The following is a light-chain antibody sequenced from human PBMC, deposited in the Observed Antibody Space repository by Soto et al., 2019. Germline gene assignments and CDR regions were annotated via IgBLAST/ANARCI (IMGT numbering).Light chain of an antibody. Sequence: EIVMTQSPATLSVSPGDRATLSCRASQSVSSNLAWYQQKPGQAPWLLIFAASTRATGVPARFSGSGSGTYFTLTISSLQSEDFAVYYFQDFDSPQWTFGQGTKVEI. CDR2: AAS. J-gene: IGKJ1*01. CDR1: QSVSSN. CDR3: QDFDSPQWT. V-gene: IGKV3-15*01.